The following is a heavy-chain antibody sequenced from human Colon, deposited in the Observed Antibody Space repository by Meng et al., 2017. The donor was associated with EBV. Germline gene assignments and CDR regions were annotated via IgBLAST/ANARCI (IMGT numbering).Heavy chain of an antibody. V-gene: IGHV4-30-4*01. D-gene: IGHD5-12*01. Sequence: VLLQESGPGLGKPPQTLSLTCTVSGGSISSGDYYWSGICQPPGKGLEWIGYIYYSGSTYYNPSLKSRVTISVDTSKNQFSLKLSSVAAADTAVYYCARDRGGLGAFDYWGQGTLVTVSS. J-gene: IGHJ4*02. CDR2: IYYSGST. CDR3: ARDRGGLGAFDY. CDR1: GGSISSGDYY.